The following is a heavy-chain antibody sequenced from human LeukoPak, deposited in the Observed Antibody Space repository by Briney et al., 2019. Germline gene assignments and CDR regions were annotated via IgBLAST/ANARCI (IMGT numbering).Heavy chain of an antibody. V-gene: IGHV4-59*12. CDR2: IYYSGST. CDR1: GGSISSYY. CDR3: ARGGTTMVRGVYFF. D-gene: IGHD3-10*01. J-gene: IGHJ4*02. Sequence: SETLSLTCTVSGGSISSYYWSWIRQPPGKGLEWIGYIYYSGSTNYNPSLKSRVTISVDTSKNQFSLKLSSVTAADTAVYYCARGGTTMVRGVYFFWGQGTLVTVSS.